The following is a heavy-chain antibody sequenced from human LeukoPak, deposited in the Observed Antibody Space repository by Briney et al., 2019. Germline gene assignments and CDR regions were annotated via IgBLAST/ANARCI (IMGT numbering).Heavy chain of an antibody. CDR3: ARVRGDYYFDY. V-gene: IGHV3-33*01. Sequence: GGSLRLSCAASGFTFSSYGMHWVRQAPGKGLEWVAVIWYDGSNKYYADSVKGRFTISRDNSKNTLYLQMNSLRAEDTAVYNCARVRGDYYFDYWGQGTLVTVSS. D-gene: IGHD4-17*01. CDR2: IWYDGSNK. CDR1: GFTFSSYG. J-gene: IGHJ4*02.